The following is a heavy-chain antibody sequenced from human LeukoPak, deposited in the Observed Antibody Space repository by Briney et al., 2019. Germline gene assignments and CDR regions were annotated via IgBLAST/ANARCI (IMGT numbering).Heavy chain of an antibody. CDR3: AKDRYSTVSSSWYPVCDY. J-gene: IGHJ4*02. CDR2: IIGSSGST. Sequence: GGSLRLSCAASGFTFSSYAMSWVRQAPGKGLDWVSAIIGSSGSTYYAHSVKGRFTISRDNSKDTLYLQMNSLRAEDTAVYYCAKDRYSTVSSSWYPVCDYWGQGTLVTVSS. CDR1: GFTFSSYA. D-gene: IGHD6-13*01. V-gene: IGHV3-23*01.